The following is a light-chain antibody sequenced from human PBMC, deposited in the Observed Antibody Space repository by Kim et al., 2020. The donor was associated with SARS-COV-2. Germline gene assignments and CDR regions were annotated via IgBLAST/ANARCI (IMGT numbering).Light chain of an antibody. V-gene: IGKV1-39*01. CDR1: QSISSY. Sequence: SASVGDRVTITCQASQSISSYLNWYQQKPGKAPNHLIYAASSLQSGGPSRFSGSGSGTDFALTISSLQPEDFATYYCRQRYSTPRTFGQETKLEI. J-gene: IGKJ2*01. CDR2: AAS. CDR3: RQRYSTPRT.